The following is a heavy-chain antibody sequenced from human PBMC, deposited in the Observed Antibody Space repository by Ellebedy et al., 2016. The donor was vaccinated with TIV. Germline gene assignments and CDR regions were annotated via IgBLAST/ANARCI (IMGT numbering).Heavy chain of an antibody. J-gene: IGHJ3*02. CDR3: ARDMAWGNERVNDAFDI. Sequence: GESLKISCAASGFTFRSYSMSWVRQAPGKGLGWVAYISGSSLTIHYADSVQGRFTISRDNAKNSLVLHMNSLRAEDTAIYYCARDMAWGNERVNDAFDIWGQGTMVAVSP. V-gene: IGHV3-48*04. CDR2: ISGSSLTI. CDR1: GFTFRSYS. D-gene: IGHD7-27*01.